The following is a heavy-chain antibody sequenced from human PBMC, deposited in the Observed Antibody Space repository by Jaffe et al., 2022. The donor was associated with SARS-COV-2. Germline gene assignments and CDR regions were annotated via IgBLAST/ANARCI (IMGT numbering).Heavy chain of an antibody. CDR2: IYSGGST. CDR1: GFTVSSNY. J-gene: IGHJ4*02. D-gene: IGHD6-13*01. V-gene: IGHV3-66*02. CDR3: ARAYSSSWTGRYFDY. Sequence: EVQLVESGGGLVQPGGSLRLSCAASGFTVSSNYMSWVRQAPGKGLEWVSVIYSGGSTYYADSVKGRFTISRDNSKNTLYLQMNSLRAEDTAVYYCARAYSSSWTGRYFDYWGQGTLVTVSS.